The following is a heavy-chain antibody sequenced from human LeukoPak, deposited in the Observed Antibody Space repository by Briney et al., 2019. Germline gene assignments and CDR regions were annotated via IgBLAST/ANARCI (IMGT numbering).Heavy chain of an antibody. CDR2: ISGDGRST. D-gene: IGHD3-22*01. V-gene: IGHV3-74*01. Sequence: GGSLRLSCAASGFTFSSYWIHWVRQAPGKGLVWVSRISGDGRSTNYADSVKGRFTISRDNAKNTAYLQMNSLRAEDSAVYSCARGLYDSSFYTLGPWGQGTLVTVSS. CDR3: ARGLYDSSFYTLGP. CDR1: GFTFSSYW. J-gene: IGHJ5*02.